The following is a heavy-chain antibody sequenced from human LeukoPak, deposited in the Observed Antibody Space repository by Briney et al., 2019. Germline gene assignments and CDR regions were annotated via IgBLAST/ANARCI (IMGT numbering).Heavy chain of an antibody. CDR3: ARDIAIVGATSGFDP. V-gene: IGHV4-39*07. J-gene: IGHJ5*02. CDR1: GGSISSSSYF. D-gene: IGHD1-26*01. Sequence: KPSETLSLTCTVSGGSISSSSYFWGWIRQPPGKGLEWIGSIYSSGSTNYNPSLKSRVTMSVDTSNNQFSLKLSSVTAADTAVYYCARDIAIVGATSGFDPWGQGTLVTVSS. CDR2: IYSSGST.